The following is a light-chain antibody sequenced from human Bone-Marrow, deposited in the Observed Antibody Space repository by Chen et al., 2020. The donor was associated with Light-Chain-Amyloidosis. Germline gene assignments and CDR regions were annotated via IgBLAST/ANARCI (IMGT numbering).Light chain of an antibody. CDR1: NIGSTS. CDR3: QVWERSSDRPV. J-gene: IGLJ3*02. CDR2: DDS. Sequence: SYVLTQPSSVSVAPGQTATIARGGNNIGSTSVHWYQQTPGQAPLLVVYDDSDRPSGIPERLSGSNSGTTATLTISRVEAGDEADYYCQVWERSSDRPVFGGGTKLTVL. V-gene: IGLV3-21*02.